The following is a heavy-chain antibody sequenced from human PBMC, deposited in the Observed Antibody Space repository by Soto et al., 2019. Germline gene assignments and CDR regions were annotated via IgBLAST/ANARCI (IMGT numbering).Heavy chain of an antibody. V-gene: IGHV5-51*01. Sequence: GESLKISCKGSGYSFTSYWIGWVRQMPGKGLEWMGIIYPGDSDTRYSPSFQGHVTISSDKSISTAYLHWSSLKASDTAMYYCARIGDIVVVPAAIGRYSSGSYYGMDVWGQGTTVTVSS. J-gene: IGHJ6*02. CDR3: ARIGDIVVVPAAIGRYSSGSYYGMDV. CDR2: IYPGDSDT. D-gene: IGHD2-2*01. CDR1: GYSFTSYW.